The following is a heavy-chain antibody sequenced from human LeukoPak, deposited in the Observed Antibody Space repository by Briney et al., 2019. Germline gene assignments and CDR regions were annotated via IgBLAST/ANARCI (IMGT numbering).Heavy chain of an antibody. J-gene: IGHJ4*02. CDR2: ISYDGSNK. D-gene: IGHD1-26*01. V-gene: IGHV3-30*03. CDR3: VSELLGYFDY. Sequence: GGSLRLSCAASGFTFSSYGMHWVRQAPGKGLEWVAVISYDGSNKYYADSVKGRFTISRDNSKNTLYLQMNSLRAEDTAVYYCVSELLGYFDYWGQGTLVTVSS. CDR1: GFTFSSYG.